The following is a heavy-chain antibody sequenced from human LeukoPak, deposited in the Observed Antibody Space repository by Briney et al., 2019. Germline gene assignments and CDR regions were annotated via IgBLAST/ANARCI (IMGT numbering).Heavy chain of an antibody. D-gene: IGHD1-1*01. CDR1: GFTFSSYE. J-gene: IGHJ4*02. V-gene: IGHV3-48*03. CDR2: ISSSGSTI. CDR3: AKSPWNGKFRAYFDY. Sequence: GGSLRLSCAASGFTFSSYEMNWVRRAPGKGLEWVSYISSSGSTIYYADSVKGRFTISRDNAKNSLYLQMNSLRAEDTAVYYCAKSPWNGKFRAYFDYWGQGTLVTVSS.